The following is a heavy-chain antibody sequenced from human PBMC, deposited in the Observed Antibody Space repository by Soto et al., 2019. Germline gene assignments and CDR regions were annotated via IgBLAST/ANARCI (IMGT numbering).Heavy chain of an antibody. Sequence: EVQLLESGGGLVQPGGSLRLSCAASGFTFSSYAMSWVRQAPGKGLEWVSAISGSGGITYYADSVKGRFTISRDNSKTTLYLQMNSLRAEDTAVYYCAKDEVGATLSPYYFDYWGQGTLVTVSS. J-gene: IGHJ4*02. CDR2: ISGSGGIT. V-gene: IGHV3-23*01. D-gene: IGHD1-26*01. CDR1: GFTFSSYA. CDR3: AKDEVGATLSPYYFDY.